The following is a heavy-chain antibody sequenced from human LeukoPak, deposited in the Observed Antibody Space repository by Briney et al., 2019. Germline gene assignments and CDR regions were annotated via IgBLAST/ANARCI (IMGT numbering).Heavy chain of an antibody. J-gene: IGHJ4*02. D-gene: IGHD5-24*01. Sequence: PGGSMRLSCAASGFTFSASSMHWVRTASGKGLEWVGRIRSRPNNYATAYAASVKGRFTISRDNSKNTAYLQMNSLKTEDTAVYYCIRWGDGYSYYLDSWGKGTLVTVSS. CDR1: GFTFSASS. V-gene: IGHV3-73*01. CDR2: IRSRPNNYAT. CDR3: IRWGDGYSYYLDS.